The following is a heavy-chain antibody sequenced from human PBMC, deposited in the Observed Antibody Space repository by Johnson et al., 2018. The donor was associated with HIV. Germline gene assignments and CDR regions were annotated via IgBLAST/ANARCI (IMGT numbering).Heavy chain of an antibody. Sequence: VQLVESVGGLVQPGGSLRLSCAASGFTFSSYDMHWVRQATGKGLEWVSAIGTAGDTYYADSVKGRFTISRDNSKNTLYLQMNSLRAEDTAVYFCARVRDGRENAFDIWGQGTMVTVSS. CDR3: ARVRDGRENAFDI. J-gene: IGHJ3*02. D-gene: IGHD1-26*01. CDR1: GFTFSSYD. V-gene: IGHV3-13*01. CDR2: IGTAGDT.